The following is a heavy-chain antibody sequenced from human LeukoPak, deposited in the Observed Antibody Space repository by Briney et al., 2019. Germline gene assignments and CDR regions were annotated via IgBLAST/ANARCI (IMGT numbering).Heavy chain of an antibody. CDR3: AKDAPIFGVVTDAFDI. D-gene: IGHD3-3*01. V-gene: IGHV3-23*01. J-gene: IGHJ3*02. CDR1: GFTFSSYA. Sequence: GGSLRLSCAASGFTFSSYAMNWVRQPPGTGLEWVSAISGSGGSTYYADPVKGRFTISRDNSKNTLYLQMNSLRAEDTAVYYCAKDAPIFGVVTDAFDICGQGTMVTVYS. CDR2: ISGSGGST.